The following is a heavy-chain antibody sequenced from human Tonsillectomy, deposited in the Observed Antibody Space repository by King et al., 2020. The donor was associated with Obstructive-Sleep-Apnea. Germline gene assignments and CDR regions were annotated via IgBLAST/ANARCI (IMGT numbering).Heavy chain of an antibody. D-gene: IGHD5-12*01. CDR3: ARHSGNDQNDY. J-gene: IGHJ4*02. CDR1: GGSISRYY. Sequence: QLQESGPGLVKPSETLSLTCTVSGGSISRYYWSWIRQPPGKGLEWIGYIYYSGSTNYNPSLKSRVTISVDTSKNQFSLELSSVTAADTAVYYCARHSGNDQNDYWGQGTLVTVSS. CDR2: IYYSGST. V-gene: IGHV4-59*01.